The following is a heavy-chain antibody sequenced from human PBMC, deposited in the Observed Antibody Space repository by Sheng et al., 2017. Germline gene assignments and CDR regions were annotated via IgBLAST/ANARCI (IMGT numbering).Heavy chain of an antibody. CDR2: ISGGGGVT. CDR3: ARVGGSLSIFPYYFDF. J-gene: IGHJ4*02. CDR1: GLSFDTNA. Sequence: EGQLLESGGGLVQTGGSLRLSCAASGLSFDTNAMTWVRQAPGKGLEWVSTISGGGGVTYYADSVKGRFTISRDNFKNTLFLQMSSLSAGDTAVYYCARVGGSLSIFPYYFDFWGQGTLVTV. D-gene: IGHD3-16*01. V-gene: IGHV3-23*01.